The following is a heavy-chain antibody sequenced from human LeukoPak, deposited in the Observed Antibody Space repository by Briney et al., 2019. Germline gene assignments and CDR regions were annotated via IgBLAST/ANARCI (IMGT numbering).Heavy chain of an antibody. Sequence: PGKSLRLSCAASGFSFNNYAMYWVRQAPGKGLEWVALISYDGGDKYYADSVKGRFTISRDNSKNALFLHMNSLRLEDTAVYYCAAYYGLGSYYRATDEFWGQGTLVTVSS. V-gene: IGHV3-30*03. J-gene: IGHJ4*02. CDR3: AAYYGLGSYYRATDEF. CDR1: GFSFNNYA. D-gene: IGHD3-10*01. CDR2: ISYDGGDK.